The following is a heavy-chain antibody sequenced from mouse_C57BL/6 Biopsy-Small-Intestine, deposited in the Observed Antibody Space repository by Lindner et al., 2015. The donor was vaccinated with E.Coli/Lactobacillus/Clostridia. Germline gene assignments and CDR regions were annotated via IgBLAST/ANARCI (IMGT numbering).Heavy chain of an antibody. CDR3: VRGERGDFDY. V-gene: IGHV1-80*01. Sequence: VQLQESGAELVKPGASVKISCKASGYAFSTYWMNWVKQRPGRGLEWIGQIYPGDGDANYNGKFKAKATLTADKSSSTAYMQLSSLTSEDSAVYFCVRGERGDFDYWGQGSTLTVSS. CDR1: GYAFSTYW. J-gene: IGHJ2*01. CDR2: IYPGDGDA.